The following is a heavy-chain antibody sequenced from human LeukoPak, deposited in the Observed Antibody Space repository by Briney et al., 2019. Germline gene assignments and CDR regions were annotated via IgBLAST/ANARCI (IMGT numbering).Heavy chain of an antibody. J-gene: IGHJ4*02. CDR2: IYSGGST. CDR3: VTTPGGGHFDY. V-gene: IGHV3-53*01. Sequence: PGGSLKLSCAASGFTVSSNYMSWVRQAPGKGLEWVSVIYSGGSTYYADSVKGRFTISRDNSKNTPYLQMNSLRAEDTAVYYCVTTPGGGHFDYWGQGTLVTVSS. D-gene: IGHD3-10*01. CDR1: GFTVSSNY.